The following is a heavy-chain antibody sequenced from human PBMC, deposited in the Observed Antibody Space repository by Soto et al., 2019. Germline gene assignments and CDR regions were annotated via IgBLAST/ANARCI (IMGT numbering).Heavy chain of an antibody. CDR2: IYPGDSDT. V-gene: IGHV5-51*01. CDR1: GYSFTSYW. D-gene: IGHD2-15*01. Sequence: GESLKISCKGSGYSFTSYWIGWVRQMPGKGLECMGIIYPGDSDTRYSPSFQGQVTISADKSISTAYLQWSSLKASDTAMYYCTRSRGYCSANSCLDFDYWGQGALVTVSS. J-gene: IGHJ4*02. CDR3: TRSRGYCSANSCLDFDY.